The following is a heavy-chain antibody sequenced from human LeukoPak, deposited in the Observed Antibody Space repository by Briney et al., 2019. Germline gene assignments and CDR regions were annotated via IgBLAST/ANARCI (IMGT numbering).Heavy chain of an antibody. CDR2: IYPGDSDT. V-gene: IGHV5-51*01. Sequence: GESLKIFCKGSGYSFTTYWIGWVRQMPGKGLEWMGIIYPGDSDTRYSPSFQGQVTISADKSISTVYLQRSSLKASDTAMYYCARRYNWNSGGGFDYWGQGTLVTVSS. CDR3: ARRYNWNSGGGFDY. J-gene: IGHJ4*02. CDR1: GYSFTTYW. D-gene: IGHD1-20*01.